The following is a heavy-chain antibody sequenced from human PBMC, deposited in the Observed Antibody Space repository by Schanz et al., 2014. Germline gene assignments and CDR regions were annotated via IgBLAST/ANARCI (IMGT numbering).Heavy chain of an antibody. J-gene: IGHJ4*02. D-gene: IGHD3-22*01. V-gene: IGHV3-11*04. Sequence: QVQLVESGGGLVKPGGSLRLSCAASGFIFNDYYMNWVRLVPGKGLECVSGISGGGGSAYYADSVKGRFTISRDNSKNSLYLQMNSLRAEDTAVYYCARDKGGYYPFDYWGQGSLVTVSS. CDR3: ARDKGGYYPFDY. CDR2: ISGGGGSA. CDR1: GFIFNDYY.